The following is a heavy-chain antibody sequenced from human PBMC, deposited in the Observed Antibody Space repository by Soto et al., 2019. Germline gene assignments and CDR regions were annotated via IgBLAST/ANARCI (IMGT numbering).Heavy chain of an antibody. V-gene: IGHV4-28*03. CDR1: GYSISSSNW. CDR2: IYYSGTT. J-gene: IGHJ4*02. CDR3: ARGSVARYSIAAAVHFDY. Sequence: SETLSLTCAVSGYSISSSNWWGWIRQPPGKGLEWIGYIYYSGTTYYNPSLKSRVTMSVDTSKNQFSLKLTSVTAVDTAVYYCARGSVARYSIAAAVHFDYWGQGTLVTVSS. D-gene: IGHD6-13*01.